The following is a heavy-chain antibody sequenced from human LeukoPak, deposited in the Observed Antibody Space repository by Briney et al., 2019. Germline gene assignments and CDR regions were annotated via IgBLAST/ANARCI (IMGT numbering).Heavy chain of an antibody. CDR2: INPNSGGT. Sequence: GASVKVSCKASGYTFTGYYMHWVRQAPGQGLEWMGWINPNSGGTNYAQKFQGRVTMTRDTSISTAYMELSRLRSDDTAVYYCASTLYYYGSGSYPSKDAFDIWGQGTMVTVSS. V-gene: IGHV1-2*02. CDR1: GYTFTGYY. CDR3: ASTLYYYGSGSYPSKDAFDI. J-gene: IGHJ3*02. D-gene: IGHD3-10*01.